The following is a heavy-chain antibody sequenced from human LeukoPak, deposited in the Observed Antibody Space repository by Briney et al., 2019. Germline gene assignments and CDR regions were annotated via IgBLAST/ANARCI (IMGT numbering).Heavy chain of an antibody. Sequence: PGGSLRLSCATSGFTFSSSTFVSYTMNWVRQAPGKGLEWVSSISSTGTYIYYTHSVKGRFTISRDIANSLLYLQLNSLRADDTAVYYCARDLDYSTGFDYWGQGTLVTVSS. CDR1: GFTFSSSTFVSYT. J-gene: IGHJ4*02. D-gene: IGHD4-11*01. V-gene: IGHV3-21*01. CDR2: ISSTGTYI. CDR3: ARDLDYSTGFDY.